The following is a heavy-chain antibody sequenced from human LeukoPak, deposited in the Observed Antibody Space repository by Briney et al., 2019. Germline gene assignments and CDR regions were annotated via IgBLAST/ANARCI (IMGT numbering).Heavy chain of an antibody. CDR1: GFTFTPYW. CDR3: ARDNGFSLFDT. CDR2: INSDGYST. J-gene: IGHJ5*02. V-gene: IGHV3-74*01. Sequence: PGGSLRLSCAASGFTFTPYWMHWVRQAPGKGLVWVSRINSDGYSTNYADSVKGRFTISRDNAKNTLFLQMNSLRAEDTAVYYCARDNGFSLFDTWGPGTLVIVSS. D-gene: IGHD5-18*01.